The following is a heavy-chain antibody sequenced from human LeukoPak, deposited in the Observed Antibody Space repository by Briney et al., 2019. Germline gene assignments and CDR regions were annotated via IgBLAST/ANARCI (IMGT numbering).Heavy chain of an antibody. V-gene: IGHV3-48*03. J-gene: IGHJ5*02. Sequence: GGSLRLSCAASGFTFSSYEMNWVRQAPGKGLEWISYISSSGNTIYYADSVKGRFTISRDNAKNSLYLQMNSLRAEDTAVYYCARVGGYLSWFDPWGQGTLVTVSS. D-gene: IGHD2-15*01. CDR3: ARVGGYLSWFDP. CDR2: ISSSGNTI. CDR1: GFTFSSYE.